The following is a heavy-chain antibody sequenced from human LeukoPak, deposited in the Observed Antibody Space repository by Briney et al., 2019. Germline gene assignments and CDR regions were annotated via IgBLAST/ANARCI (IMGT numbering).Heavy chain of an antibody. CDR2: ISAYNGNT. J-gene: IGHJ5*01. Sequence: ASVKVSCKASGYTFTSYGISWVRPAPGQGLEWMGWISAYNGNTNYAQKLQGRVTMTTDTSTSTAYMELRSLRSDDTAVYYCARDAFQGSSWSNWFDSWGQGTLVIVSS. CDR1: GYTFTSYG. CDR3: ARDAFQGSSWSNWFDS. D-gene: IGHD6-13*01. V-gene: IGHV1-18*01.